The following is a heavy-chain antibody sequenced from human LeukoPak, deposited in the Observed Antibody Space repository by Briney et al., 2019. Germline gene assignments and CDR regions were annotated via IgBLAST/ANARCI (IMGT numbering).Heavy chain of an antibody. V-gene: IGHV3-23*01. Sequence: VGSLRLSCAASGFTFSSYAMSWVRQAPGKGLEWVSAISGSGGSTYYADSVKGRFTISRDNSKNTLYLQMNSLRAEDTAVYYCAKSLTGGDSYYFDYWGQGTLVTVSS. D-gene: IGHD2-21*02. J-gene: IGHJ4*02. CDR2: ISGSGGST. CDR3: AKSLTGGDSYYFDY. CDR1: GFTFSSYA.